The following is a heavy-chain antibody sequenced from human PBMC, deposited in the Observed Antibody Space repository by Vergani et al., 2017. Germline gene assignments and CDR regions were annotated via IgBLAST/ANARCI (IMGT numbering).Heavy chain of an antibody. Sequence: QVQLVQFGAEVKKPGASVKVSCKASGDTFTGYYMHWVRQAPGQGLEWMGWINPNSGGTNYAQKFQGRVTMTRDTSISTAYMELSRLRSDDTAVYYCARDPEGYDFWSGYFPTFDYWGQGTLVTVSS. D-gene: IGHD3-3*01. CDR1: GDTFTGYY. V-gene: IGHV1-2*02. J-gene: IGHJ4*02. CDR2: INPNSGGT. CDR3: ARDPEGYDFWSGYFPTFDY.